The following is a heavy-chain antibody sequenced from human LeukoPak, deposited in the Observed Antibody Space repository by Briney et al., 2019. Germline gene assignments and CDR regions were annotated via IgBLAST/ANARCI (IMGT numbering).Heavy chain of an antibody. CDR3: ARGSVGASTDYYYYYMDV. D-gene: IGHD1-26*01. V-gene: IGHV4-59*01. CDR2: IYYSGST. J-gene: IGHJ6*03. CDR1: GGSISTYY. Sequence: SETLSLTCTVSGGSISTYYCSWIRQPPGKGLEWIGYIYYSGSTNYNPSLESRVTISVDTSKNQFSLRLSSVTAADTAVYYCARGSVGASTDYYYYYMDVWGKGTTVTVSS.